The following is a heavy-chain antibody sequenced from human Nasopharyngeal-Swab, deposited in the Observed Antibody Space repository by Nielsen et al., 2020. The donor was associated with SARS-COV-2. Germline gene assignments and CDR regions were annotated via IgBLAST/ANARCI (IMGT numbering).Heavy chain of an antibody. Sequence: ASVKVSCKASGYTFTSYDINWVRQATGQGLEWMGWMNPNSGNTGYAQKFQGRVTMTRNTSISTAYMELSSLRSEDTAVYYCARAGGGYGDEIYNYYGMDVWGQGTTVTVSS. D-gene: IGHD4-17*01. V-gene: IGHV1-8*01. J-gene: IGHJ6*02. CDR2: MNPNSGNT. CDR3: ARAGGGYGDEIYNYYGMDV. CDR1: GYTFTSYD.